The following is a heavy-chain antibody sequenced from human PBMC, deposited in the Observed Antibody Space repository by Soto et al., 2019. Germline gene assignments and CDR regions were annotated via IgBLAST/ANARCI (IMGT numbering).Heavy chain of an antibody. J-gene: IGHJ4*02. CDR2: ISYHGSNR. CDR3: AIGYGGNSYYFDY. D-gene: IGHD4-17*01. CDR1: GFTFISYG. Sequence: QVQLVESGGGVVQPGRSLRLSCAASGFTFISYGMHWVRQAPGKGLEWVEDISYHGSNRDYADSVKGRFTISRDNSKNSLYLQMSSLRAEDTAVYYCAIGYGGNSYYFDYLCQGTLVIVSS. V-gene: IGHV3-30-3*01.